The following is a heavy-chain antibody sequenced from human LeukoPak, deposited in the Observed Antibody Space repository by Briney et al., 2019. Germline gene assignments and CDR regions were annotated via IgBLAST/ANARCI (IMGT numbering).Heavy chain of an antibody. D-gene: IGHD4-17*01. V-gene: IGHV4-4*07. CDR2: IYTSGST. Sequence: SETLSLTRTVSGGSISSFYWSWIRQPAGKGLEWIGRIYTSGSTNYNPSLKSRVTMSVDTSKHQFSLKLSSVTAADTGVYHCARSYYGDYPDYWGRGTLVPVSS. J-gene: IGHJ4*02. CDR3: ARSYYGDYPDY. CDR1: GGSISSFY.